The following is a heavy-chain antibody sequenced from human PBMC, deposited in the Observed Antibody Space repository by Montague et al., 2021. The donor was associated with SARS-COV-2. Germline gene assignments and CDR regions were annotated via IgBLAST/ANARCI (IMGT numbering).Heavy chain of an antibody. CDR1: GFIFSSYE. D-gene: IGHD3-22*01. J-gene: IGHJ1*01. Sequence: SLRLSCAASGFIFSSYEMNWVRQAPGRGLEWVSYISNSGDTKYYADSVKGRFTISRDNAKNSLYLQMSSLRAEDTAVYYCARAGEDYYYDYSGFLYWGQGIPVTVSS. CDR3: ARAGEDYYYDYSGFLY. V-gene: IGHV3-48*03. CDR2: ISNSGDTK.